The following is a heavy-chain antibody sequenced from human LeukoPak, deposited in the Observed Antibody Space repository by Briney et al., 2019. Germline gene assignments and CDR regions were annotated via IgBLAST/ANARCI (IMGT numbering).Heavy chain of an antibody. CDR3: ARDLWAAGYSYGYAS. V-gene: IGHV3-48*04. J-gene: IGHJ5*02. CDR1: GFTFSSYS. CDR2: ISSSSSTI. Sequence: GGSLRLSCAASGFTFSSYSMNWVRQAPGKGLEWVSYISSSSSTIYYADSVKGRFTISRDNAKNSLYLQMNSLRAEDTAVYYCARDLWAAGYSYGYASWGQGTLVTVSS. D-gene: IGHD5-18*01.